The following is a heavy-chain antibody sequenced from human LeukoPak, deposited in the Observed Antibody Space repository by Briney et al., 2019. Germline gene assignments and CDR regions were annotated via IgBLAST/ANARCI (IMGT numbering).Heavy chain of an antibody. J-gene: IGHJ4*02. CDR2: ISYDGSNK. V-gene: IGHV3-30*18. D-gene: IGHD3-3*01. Sequence: ISYDGSNKYYADSVKGRFTISRDNSKNTLYLQMNSLRAEDTAVYYCAKDLSIFGVVIIPGYWGQGTLVTVSP. CDR3: AKDLSIFGVVIIPGY.